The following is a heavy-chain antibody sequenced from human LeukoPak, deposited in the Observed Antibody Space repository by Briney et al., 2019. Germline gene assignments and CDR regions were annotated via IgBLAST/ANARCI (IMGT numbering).Heavy chain of an antibody. V-gene: IGHV3-30-3*01. CDR3: ASCYDFWSGYYTNLGDY. Sequence: GGSLRLSCAASGFTFSSYAMHWVRQAPGKGLEWVAVISYDGSNKYYADSVKGRFTISRDNSKNTLYLQMNSLRAEDTAVYYCASCYDFWSGYYTNLGDYWGPGTLVTVSS. J-gene: IGHJ4*02. D-gene: IGHD3-3*01. CDR2: ISYDGSNK. CDR1: GFTFSSYA.